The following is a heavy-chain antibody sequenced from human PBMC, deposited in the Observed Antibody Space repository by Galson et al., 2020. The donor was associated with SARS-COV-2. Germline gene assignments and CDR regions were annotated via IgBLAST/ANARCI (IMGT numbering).Heavy chain of an antibody. CDR2: FDPEDGET. V-gene: IGHV1-24*01. J-gene: IGHJ5*02. Sequence: ASVTVSCKVSGYTLTELSMHWVRQAPGKGLEWMGGFDPEDGETIYAQKFQGRVTMTEDTSTDTAYMELSSLRSEDTAVYYCATASVAGTPNWFDPWGQGTLVTVSS. CDR3: ATASVAGTPNWFDP. D-gene: IGHD6-19*01. CDR1: GYTLTELS.